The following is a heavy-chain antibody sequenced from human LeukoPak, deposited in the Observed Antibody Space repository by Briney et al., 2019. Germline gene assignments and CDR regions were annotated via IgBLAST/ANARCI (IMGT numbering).Heavy chain of an antibody. J-gene: IGHJ6*02. CDR2: IIPILGIA. Sequence: GASVKVSCKASGGTFSSYAISWVRQAPGQGLEWMGRIIPILGIANYAQKFQGRVTITADKSTSTAYMELSSLRSEDTAVYYCAREAILMYYYYGMGVWGQGTTVTVSS. CDR1: GGTFSSYA. CDR3: AREAILMYYYYGMGV. V-gene: IGHV1-69*04.